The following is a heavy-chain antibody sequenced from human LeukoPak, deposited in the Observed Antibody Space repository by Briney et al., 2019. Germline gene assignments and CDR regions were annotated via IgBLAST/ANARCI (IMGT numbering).Heavy chain of an antibody. Sequence: SETLSLTCAVYGGSFSGYYWSWIRQPPGKGLEWIGEINHSGSTNYNSSLKSRVTISVDTSKNQFSLKLSSVTAADTAVYYCARLKSARAAAALDYWGQGTLVTVSS. V-gene: IGHV4-34*01. CDR2: INHSGST. CDR3: ARLKSARAAAALDY. D-gene: IGHD6-13*01. J-gene: IGHJ4*02. CDR1: GGSFSGYY.